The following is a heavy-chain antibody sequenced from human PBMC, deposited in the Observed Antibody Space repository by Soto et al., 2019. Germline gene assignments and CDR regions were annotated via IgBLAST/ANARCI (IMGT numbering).Heavy chain of an antibody. J-gene: IGHJ4*02. V-gene: IGHV4-30-2*01. Sequence: SETQSLTCAVSGGSIGSGGYSWTWIRQPPGKGLEWIGYIYDSGTTYYNPSLKSRLTISVDRSKNQFSLNLSSVTAADTAVYYCAREYSSTYSRYFDYWGQGTLVTVSS. CDR2: IYDSGTT. D-gene: IGHD4-4*01. CDR1: GGSIGSGGYS. CDR3: AREYSSTYSRYFDY.